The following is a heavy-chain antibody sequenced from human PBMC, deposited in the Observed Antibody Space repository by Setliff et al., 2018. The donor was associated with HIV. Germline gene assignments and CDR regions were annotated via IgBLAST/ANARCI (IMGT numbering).Heavy chain of an antibody. Sequence: ASVKVSCKASGYTFTSYGIRWVRQAPGQGLEWMGWISAYNGNTNYAQKLQGRVTMTTGTSTSTAYMELRSLRSDDTAVYYCARDTPLGSSSRVDYWGQGTLVTVSS. CDR1: GYTFTSYG. V-gene: IGHV1-18*01. CDR3: ARDTPLGSSSRVDY. CDR2: ISAYNGNT. J-gene: IGHJ4*02. D-gene: IGHD6-6*01.